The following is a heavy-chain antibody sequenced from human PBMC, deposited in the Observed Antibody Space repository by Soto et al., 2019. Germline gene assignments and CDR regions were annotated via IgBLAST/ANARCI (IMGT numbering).Heavy chain of an antibody. Sequence: GGSLRLSCAASGFTFSSYAMSWVRQAPGKGLEWVSAISGSGGSTYYADSVKGRFTISRDNSKNTLYLQMNSLRAEDTAVYYCAKDPTEWLVPNDAFDIWGQGTMVTVSS. CDR2: ISGSGGST. J-gene: IGHJ3*02. CDR3: AKDPTEWLVPNDAFDI. CDR1: GFTFSSYA. D-gene: IGHD3-3*01. V-gene: IGHV3-23*01.